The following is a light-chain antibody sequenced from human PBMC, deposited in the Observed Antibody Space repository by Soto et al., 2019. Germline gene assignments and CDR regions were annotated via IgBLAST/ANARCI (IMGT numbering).Light chain of an antibody. CDR2: GIS. J-gene: IGKJ1*01. CDR3: QQYHNSRT. CDR1: QSVDRRS. V-gene: IGKV3-20*01. Sequence: IVLTQSPGTLSLSPGERATLSCRASQSVDRRSLAWYQQKPGQPPRLLIFGISNRATGIPDRFSGSGSGEDFTLTISGLEPEDFAVYYCQQYHNSRTFGQGTKVEIK.